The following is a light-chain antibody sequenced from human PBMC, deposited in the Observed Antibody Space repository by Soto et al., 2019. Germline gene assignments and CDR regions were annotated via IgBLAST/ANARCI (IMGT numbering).Light chain of an antibody. V-gene: IGLV1-47*03. CDR3: AAWDDSLSGRVV. J-gene: IGLJ2*01. CDR1: SSNIGSNY. Sequence: QSVLTQPPSASGTPGQRVTISCSGSSSNIGSNYGYWYQQLPVTAPKLLIYRNNQRPSGVPDRFSGSKPGTSASLAISGLWSEDEADYYCAAWDDSLSGRVVFGGGTKLTVL. CDR2: RNN.